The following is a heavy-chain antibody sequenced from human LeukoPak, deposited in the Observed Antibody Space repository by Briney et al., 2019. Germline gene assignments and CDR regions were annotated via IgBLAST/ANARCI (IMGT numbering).Heavy chain of an antibody. Sequence: SETLSLTCTVAGDSISSSSCYWGWIRQSPGEGLEWIGSIYYNGKTYSNPSLKSRVTISVDTSKNQFSLKLSSVTAADTAVYYCARSVEGYCSGGSCYSYYYYMDVWGKGTTVTVSS. J-gene: IGHJ6*03. D-gene: IGHD2-15*01. CDR2: IYYNGKT. CDR1: GDSISSSSCY. V-gene: IGHV4-39*07. CDR3: ARSVEGYCSGGSCYSYYYYMDV.